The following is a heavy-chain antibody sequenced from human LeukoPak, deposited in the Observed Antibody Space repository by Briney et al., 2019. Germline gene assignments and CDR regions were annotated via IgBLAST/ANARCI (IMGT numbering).Heavy chain of an antibody. CDR1: GGTFISYA. J-gene: IGHJ4*02. CDR3: ARERPRMGDY. Sequence: GASVKVSCKASGGTFISYAISWVRQAPGQGLEWMGRITPILGIANYAQKFQGRVTITADKSTSTAYMELSSLRSEDTAVYYCARERPRMGDYWGQGTLVTVSS. V-gene: IGHV1-69*04. CDR2: ITPILGIA.